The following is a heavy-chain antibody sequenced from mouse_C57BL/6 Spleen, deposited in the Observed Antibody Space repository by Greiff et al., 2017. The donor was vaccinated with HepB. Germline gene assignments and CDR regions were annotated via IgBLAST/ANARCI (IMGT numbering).Heavy chain of an antibody. V-gene: IGHV1-50*01. D-gene: IGHD4-1*01. CDR1: GYTFTSYW. Sequence: QVQLQQPGAELVKPGASVKLSCQASGYTFTSYWMQWVKQRPGQGLEWIGEIDPSDSYTNYNQKFKGKATLTVDTSSSTAYMQLSSLTSEDSAVYYCARRELGRYFDVWGTGTTVTVSS. CDR2: IDPSDSYT. J-gene: IGHJ1*03. CDR3: ARRELGRYFDV.